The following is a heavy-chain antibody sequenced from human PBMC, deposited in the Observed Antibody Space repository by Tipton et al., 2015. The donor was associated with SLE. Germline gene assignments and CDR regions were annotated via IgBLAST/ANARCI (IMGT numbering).Heavy chain of an antibody. CDR2: TYYSGSP. J-gene: IGHJ4*02. V-gene: IGHV4-34*09. CDR3: PIYYGFYFEY. CDR1: GGSFSGYY. Sequence: TLSLTCAVYGGSFSGYYWSWIRQPPGKGLEWIGYTYYSGSPYYNPSLKSRVTISLDMSKNQFSLRLSSVTAADTAVYYCPIYYGFYFEYWGQGTLVTVSS. D-gene: IGHD3-22*01.